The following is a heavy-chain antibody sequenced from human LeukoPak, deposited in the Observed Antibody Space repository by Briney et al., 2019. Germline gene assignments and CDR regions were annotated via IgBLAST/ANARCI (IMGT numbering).Heavy chain of an antibody. J-gene: IGHJ4*02. CDR3: ARVGSKDGDSDYVVFLDY. Sequence: ASLKVSCTASGYTLTAHYIDCLCHAPRQGLEWMGWINPNSGAQNYTQKFKRRVTMTSDTSISTAYMELSRLRSDDTAVYYCARVGSKDGDSDYVVFLDYWGQGTLVTVSS. CDR2: INPNSGAQ. CDR1: GYTLTAHY. D-gene: IGHD5-12*01. V-gene: IGHV1-2*02.